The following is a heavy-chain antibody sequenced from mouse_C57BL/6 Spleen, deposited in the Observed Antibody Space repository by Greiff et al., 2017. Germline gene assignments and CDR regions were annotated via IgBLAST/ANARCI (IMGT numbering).Heavy chain of an antibody. Sequence: EVQVVESGGDLVKPGGSLKLSCAASGFTFSSYGMSWVRQTPDKRLEWVATISSGGSYTYYPDSVKGRFTISRDNAKNTLYLQMRSLKSEDTAMYYCARETGDWGQGTTLTVSS. D-gene: IGHD4-1*01. CDR3: ARETGD. V-gene: IGHV5-6*01. CDR2: ISSGGSYT. CDR1: GFTFSSYG. J-gene: IGHJ2*01.